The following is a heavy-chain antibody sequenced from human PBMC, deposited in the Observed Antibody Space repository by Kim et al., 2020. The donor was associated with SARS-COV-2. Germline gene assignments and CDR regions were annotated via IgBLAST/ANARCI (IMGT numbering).Heavy chain of an antibody. V-gene: IGHV4-34*01. Sequence: PSETLSLTCAVYVESPSDYFWSWIRQPPGKGLEWIGEFTHSGNTNYNPSLKSRVTISADTSKNQFSLKLTSVTAADTAMYYCGNHGKNSGYDFVHWGQGTLVPVSS. CDR1: VESPSDYF. CDR2: FTHSGNT. J-gene: IGHJ5*02. CDR3: GNHGKNSGYDFVH. D-gene: IGHD5-12*01.